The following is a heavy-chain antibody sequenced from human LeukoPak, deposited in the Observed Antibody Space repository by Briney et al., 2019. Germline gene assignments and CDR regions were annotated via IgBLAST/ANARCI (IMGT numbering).Heavy chain of an antibody. CDR1: GFTFSSYG. CDR2: ISYDGSNK. D-gene: IGHD1-1*01. V-gene: IGHV3-30*18. Sequence: GGSLRLSCAASGFTFSSYGMHWVRQAPGKGLEWVAVISYDGSNKYYADSVKGRFTISRDNSKNTLYLQMNSLRAEDTAVYYCAKADNGGIYYYYYMDVWGKGTTVTVSS. CDR3: AKADNGGIYYYYYMDV. J-gene: IGHJ6*03.